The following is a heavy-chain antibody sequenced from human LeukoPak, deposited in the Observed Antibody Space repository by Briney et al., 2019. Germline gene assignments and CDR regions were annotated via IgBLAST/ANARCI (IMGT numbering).Heavy chain of an antibody. CDR2: IYSGGTI. D-gene: IGHD2-2*03. V-gene: IGHV3-66*01. J-gene: IGHJ6*04. Sequence: PGGSLRLSCAASGFSVRTNYMSWVRQAPGKGLEWVSVIYSGGTIRYADSVKGRFTISRDNAKNSLYLQMNSLRAEDTAVYYCATFVGIVSGTYTVPGGLLVWGKGTTVTVSS. CDR3: ATFVGIVSGTYTVPGGLLV. CDR1: GFSVRTNY.